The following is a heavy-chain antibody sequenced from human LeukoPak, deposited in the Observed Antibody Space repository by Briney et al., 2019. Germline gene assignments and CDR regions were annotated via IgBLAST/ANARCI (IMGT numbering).Heavy chain of an antibody. CDR2: MTRSSAI. D-gene: IGHD3-10*02. Sequence: GGSLRLSCAASGFSFSSYSMNWVRQAPGKGLEWVATMTRSSAIYYADSVKGRFTISRDNAKNSVYLQLNSLRDEDTAVYSCARAQTMFWEFDGFDIWGRGTEVTVSS. J-gene: IGHJ3*02. CDR3: ARAQTMFWEFDGFDI. CDR1: GFSFSSYS. V-gene: IGHV3-69-1*01.